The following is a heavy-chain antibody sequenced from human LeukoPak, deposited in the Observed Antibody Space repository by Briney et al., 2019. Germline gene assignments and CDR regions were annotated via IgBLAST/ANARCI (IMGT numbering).Heavy chain of an antibody. D-gene: IGHD2-2*01. Sequence: SQTLSLTCAISGDSVSSNSVTWNWIRQSPSRGLEWLGRTYYRSTWYNDYAVSVRGRITVNPDTSKNQFSLHLNSVTPEDTAVYYCAKRLTQYDCFDPWGQGILVTVS. V-gene: IGHV6-1*01. CDR2: TYYRSTWYN. CDR1: GDSVSSNSVT. CDR3: AKRLTQYDCFDP. J-gene: IGHJ5*02.